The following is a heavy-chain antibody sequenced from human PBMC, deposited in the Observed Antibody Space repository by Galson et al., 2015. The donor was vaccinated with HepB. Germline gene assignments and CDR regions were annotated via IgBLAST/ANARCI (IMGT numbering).Heavy chain of an antibody. CDR2: ISGSGSST. Sequence: SLRLSCAASGFTFSKYAMNWVRLAPGKGLEWVSAISGSGSSTYYADSVKGRFTIYRDNSKNTLYVQVNSLRAEDTAIYYCAKAPGSDSSNGYGAFDIWGQGTMVTVSS. V-gene: IGHV3-23*01. J-gene: IGHJ3*02. CDR1: GFTFSKYA. D-gene: IGHD6-13*01. CDR3: AKAPGSDSSNGYGAFDI.